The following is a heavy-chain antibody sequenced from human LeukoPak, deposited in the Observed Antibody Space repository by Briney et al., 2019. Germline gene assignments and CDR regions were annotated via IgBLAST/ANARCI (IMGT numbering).Heavy chain of an antibody. CDR2: ISGSGANT. CDR3: AKDCESTMVRGVMYFDY. D-gene: IGHD3-10*01. Sequence: GGSLRLSCAASGFTFNNYAMSWVRQAPGKGLEWVSAISGSGANTYDIDSVKGRFTISRDNSKSTLYLQISSLRAEDTAVYYCAKDCESTMVRGVMYFDYWGQGTLVTVSS. CDR1: GFTFNNYA. J-gene: IGHJ4*02. V-gene: IGHV3-23*01.